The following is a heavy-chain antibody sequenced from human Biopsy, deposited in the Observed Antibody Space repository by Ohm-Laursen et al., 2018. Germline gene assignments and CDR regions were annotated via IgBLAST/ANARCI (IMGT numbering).Heavy chain of an antibody. D-gene: IGHD3-22*01. J-gene: IGHJ6*02. CDR3: SRGKYKDFSTGLPRPYHYTLDF. Sequence: GSLRLSCAAPGFTLSSYSMNWVRQTPGKGLEWVSTISSSSDNIYYVDSVKGRFTISRDNAKNSLYLQMTSLRPEDTAVFYCSRGKYKDFSTGLPRPYHYTLDFWGPGTTVTVSS. CDR1: GFTLSSYS. CDR2: ISSSSDNI. V-gene: IGHV3-21*04.